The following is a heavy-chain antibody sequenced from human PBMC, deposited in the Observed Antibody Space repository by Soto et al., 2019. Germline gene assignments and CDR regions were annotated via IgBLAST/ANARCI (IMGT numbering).Heavy chain of an antibody. V-gene: IGHV1-8*01. D-gene: IGHD3-9*01. J-gene: IGHJ6*02. CDR3: ARGLRYFDWLSQIYYYYGMDV. CDR2: MNPNSGNT. CDR1: GYTFTSYY. Sequence: ASVKVSCKASGYTFTSYYINWVRQATGQGLEWMGWMNPNSGNTGYAQKFQGRVTMTRNTSISTAYMELSSLRSEDTAVYYCARGLRYFDWLSQIYYYYGMDVWGQGTTVTVSS.